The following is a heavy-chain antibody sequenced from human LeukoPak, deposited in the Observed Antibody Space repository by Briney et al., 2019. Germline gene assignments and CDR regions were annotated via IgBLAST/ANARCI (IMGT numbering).Heavy chain of an antibody. V-gene: IGHV1-69*13. CDR2: IIPIFGTA. Sequence: ASVKVSCKASGGTFSSYAISWVRQAPGQGLEWMGGIIPIFGTANYAQKFQGRVTITADESTSTAYMELSSLRSEDTAVYYCAATPTYYYGSGSPYYFDYWGQGTLVTVSS. CDR3: AATPTYYYGSGSPYYFDY. J-gene: IGHJ4*02. D-gene: IGHD3-10*01. CDR1: GGTFSSYA.